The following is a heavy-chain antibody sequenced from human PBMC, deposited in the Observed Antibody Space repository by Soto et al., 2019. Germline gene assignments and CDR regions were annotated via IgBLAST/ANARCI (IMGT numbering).Heavy chain of an antibody. D-gene: IGHD3-22*01. J-gene: IGHJ4*02. CDR1: GGSISSYY. V-gene: IGHV4-59*01. Sequence: PSETLSLTCTVSGGSISSYYWSWIQQPPGKGLEWIGYIYYSGSTNYNPSLKSRVTISVDTSKNQLSLKLSSVTAADTAVYFCAREISVHYYDSSGYFDYWGQGTLVTVSS. CDR2: IYYSGST. CDR3: AREISVHYYDSSGYFDY.